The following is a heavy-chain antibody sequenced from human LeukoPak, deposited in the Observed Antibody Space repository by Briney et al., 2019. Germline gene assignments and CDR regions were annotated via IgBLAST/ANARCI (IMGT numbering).Heavy chain of an antibody. D-gene: IGHD3-16*01. V-gene: IGHV4-61*02. CDR3: ARDGGTGYFDY. CDR1: GGSLSSGSYY. Sequence: SQTLSLTCTVSGGSLSSGSYYWSWIRQPAGRGLEWIGRIYSSGSTNYNPSLKSRVTISVDTSKNQFSLNLSSVTAADTAVYSCARDGGTGYFDYWGQGTLVTVSS. J-gene: IGHJ4*02. CDR2: IYSSGST.